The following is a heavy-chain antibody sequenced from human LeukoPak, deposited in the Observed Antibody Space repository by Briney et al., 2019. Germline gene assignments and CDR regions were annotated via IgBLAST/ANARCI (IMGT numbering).Heavy chain of an antibody. J-gene: IGHJ4*02. V-gene: IGHV4-59*12. CDR2: IYYSGST. CDR3: ARDSGSDTAVNFDY. CDR1: GGSISSYY. D-gene: IGHD5-18*01. Sequence: PSETLSLTCTVSGGSISSYYWSWIRQPPGKGLEWIGYIYYSGSTNYNPSLKSRVTISVDTSKNQFSLKLSSVTAADTAVYYCARDSGSDTAVNFDYWGQGTLVTVSS.